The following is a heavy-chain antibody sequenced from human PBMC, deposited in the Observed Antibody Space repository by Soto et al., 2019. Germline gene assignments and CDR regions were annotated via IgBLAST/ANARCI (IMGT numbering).Heavy chain of an antibody. D-gene: IGHD3-10*01. CDR3: ARGMVRGVAFRY. CDR1: GGSFTSYY. Sequence: QVQLQQWVAGLLQPSETLSLTCAVYGGSFTSYYWGWIRQPPGKGLQWLGEINHRGVTKYNPSLKSRVTISIDTSQNQFSLNVNSLTAADTAVYYCARGMVRGVAFRYWSQGSLVTVSS. J-gene: IGHJ4*02. V-gene: IGHV4-34*01. CDR2: INHRGVT.